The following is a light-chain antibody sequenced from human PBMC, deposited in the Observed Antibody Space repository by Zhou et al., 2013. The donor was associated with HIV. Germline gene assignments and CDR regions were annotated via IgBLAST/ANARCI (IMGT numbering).Light chain of an antibody. CDR1: QSINTW. CDR3: QQYNSSSPYT. CDR2: KAS. J-gene: IGKJ2*01. V-gene: IGKV1-5*03. Sequence: DIQMTQSPSTLSASVGDRVTITCRASQSINTWLAWYQQKPGKVPKLLIYKASSLESGVPSRFSGSGSGTEFTLTISNLQPDDFATYYCQQYNSSSPYTFGQGTKLEVK.